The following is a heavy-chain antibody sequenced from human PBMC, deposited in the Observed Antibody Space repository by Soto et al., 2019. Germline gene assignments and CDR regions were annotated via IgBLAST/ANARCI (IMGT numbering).Heavy chain of an antibody. CDR2: ISYDGSHD. CDR3: ARRHDYGGYRVDY. V-gene: IGHV3-30*03. D-gene: IGHD4-17*01. Sequence: QVQLVESGGGVVQPGRSLRLSCVASGFTFSSYGMHWVRQAPGEGLEWVAVISYDGSHDYYADSVKGRFAISRDNSKNTLYLQMNSLRAEDSALYYCARRHDYGGYRVDYWGQGTLVTVSS. J-gene: IGHJ4*02. CDR1: GFTFSSYG.